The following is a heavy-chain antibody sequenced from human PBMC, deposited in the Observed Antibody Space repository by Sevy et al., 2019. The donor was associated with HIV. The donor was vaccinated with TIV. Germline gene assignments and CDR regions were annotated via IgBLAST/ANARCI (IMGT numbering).Heavy chain of an antibody. D-gene: IGHD6-13*01. CDR1: GGSISSGDYY. V-gene: IGHV4-30-4*01. Sequence: SETLFLTCTVSGGSISSGDYYWSWIRQPPGKGLEWIGYIYYSGSTYYNPSLKSRVTISVDTSKNQFSLKLSSVTAADTAVYYCARDPLNVGIAAARGDYWGQGTLVTVSS. CDR3: ARDPLNVGIAAARGDY. J-gene: IGHJ4*02. CDR2: IYYSGST.